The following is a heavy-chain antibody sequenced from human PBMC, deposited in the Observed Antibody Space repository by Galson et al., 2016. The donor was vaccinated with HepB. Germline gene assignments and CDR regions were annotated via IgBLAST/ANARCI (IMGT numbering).Heavy chain of an antibody. V-gene: IGHV3-11*01. Sequence: SLRLSCAASGFAFSDYYMTWIRQAPGKGLESIAYITFAAGGTFYADSVKGRFTISRDNAKNSLSLQMTSLRAEDTATYYCAAQLGRRAGFDYWGLGTLVTVS. CDR3: AAQLGRRAGFDY. CDR1: GFAFSDYY. CDR2: ITFAAGGT. J-gene: IGHJ4*02. D-gene: IGHD2-2*01.